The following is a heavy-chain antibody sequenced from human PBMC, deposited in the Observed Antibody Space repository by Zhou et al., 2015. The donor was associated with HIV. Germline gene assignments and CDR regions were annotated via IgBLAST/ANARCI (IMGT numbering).Heavy chain of an antibody. V-gene: IGHV1-69*06. CDR1: GGTFGSDG. CDR3: ARGSVNYDDAFDL. J-gene: IGHJ3*01. D-gene: IGHD3-16*01. Sequence: QVQLVQSGAEVKKPGSSVKVSCKASGGTFGSDGITWVRQAPGQGLEWMGGIIPMFGTAAYAQKFQGRVTFTADRSTSTAYMELRRLTSEDTATYFCARGSVNYDDAFDLWGQGT. CDR2: IIPMFGTA.